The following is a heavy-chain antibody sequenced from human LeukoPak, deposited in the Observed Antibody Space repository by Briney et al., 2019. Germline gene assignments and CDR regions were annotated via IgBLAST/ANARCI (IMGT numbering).Heavy chain of an antibody. V-gene: IGHV4-59*01. CDR1: GGSMKSYY. D-gene: IGHD6-13*01. J-gene: IGHJ4*02. CDR2: IYYSGST. CDR3: ARVRLGPAAPFDY. Sequence: PSEALSLTCTVSGGSMKSYYWSWIRQPPGKGLEWIGNIYYSGSTNYNPSLKSRVTISVDTSKNQFSLKLSSVTAADTAVYYCARVRLGPAAPFDYWGQGTLVTVSS.